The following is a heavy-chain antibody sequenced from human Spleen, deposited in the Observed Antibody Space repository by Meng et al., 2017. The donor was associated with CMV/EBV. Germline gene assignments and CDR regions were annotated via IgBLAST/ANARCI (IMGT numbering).Heavy chain of an antibody. Sequence: SCKTSGYTFSDYFMHWVRQAPGKGLEWVVFIRYDGNKYYADSVKGRFTISRDNSRDTVYLQMSSLRPEDTAVYYCAKDRPSYFDYWGHGTLVTVSS. CDR2: IRYDGNK. CDR3: AKDRPSYFDY. V-gene: IGHV3-30*02. J-gene: IGHJ4*01. CDR1: GYTFSDYF.